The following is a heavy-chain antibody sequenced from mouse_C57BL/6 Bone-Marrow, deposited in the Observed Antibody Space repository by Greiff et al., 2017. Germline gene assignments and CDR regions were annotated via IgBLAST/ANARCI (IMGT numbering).Heavy chain of an antibody. V-gene: IGHV7-1*01. J-gene: IGHJ4*01. CDR3: ARDAGVMDY. Sequence: EVMLVESGGGLVQSGRSLRLPCATSGFTFSDFYMEWVRQAPGKGLEWIAASRNKANDYTTEYSASVKGRFIVSRDTSQSILYLQMNALRAEDTAIYYCARDAGVMDYWGQGTSVTVSS. CDR1: GFTFSDFY. CDR2: SRNKANDYTT.